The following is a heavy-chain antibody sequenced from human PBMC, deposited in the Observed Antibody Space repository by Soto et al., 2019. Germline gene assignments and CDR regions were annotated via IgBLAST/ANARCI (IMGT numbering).Heavy chain of an antibody. CDR2: INAGNGNT. D-gene: IGHD4-17*01. CDR3: AREPTTVNWFDP. V-gene: IGHV1-3*01. Sequence: ASVKVSCKASGYTFTSYAMHWVRQAPGQRLEWMGWINAGNGNTKYSQKFQGRVTITRDTSAGTAYMELSSLRSEDTAVYYCAREPTTVNWFDPWGQGTLVTVSS. CDR1: GYTFTSYA. J-gene: IGHJ5*02.